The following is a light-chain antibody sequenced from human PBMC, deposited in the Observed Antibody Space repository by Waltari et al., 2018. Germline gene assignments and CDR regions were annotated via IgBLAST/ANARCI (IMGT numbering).Light chain of an antibody. CDR2: AAS. Sequence: DIQLTQSPSFLSASVGDRVTITCRASQGISTYLAWYQQEPGKPPKLLIYAASTLQGGVPSRFSGSGSGTEFTLTISSLQPEDFATYYCQQLNSYPTFGGGTKVEIK. V-gene: IGKV1-9*01. CDR3: QQLNSYPT. J-gene: IGKJ4*01. CDR1: QGISTY.